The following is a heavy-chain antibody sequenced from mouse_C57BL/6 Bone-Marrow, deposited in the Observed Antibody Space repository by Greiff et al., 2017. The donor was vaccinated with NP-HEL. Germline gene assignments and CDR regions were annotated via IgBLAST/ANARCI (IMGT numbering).Heavy chain of an antibody. CDR2: IDPENGDT. CDR1: GFNIKDDY. D-gene: IGHD1-1*01. V-gene: IGHV14-4*01. CDR3: TSTVVAHFDY. Sequence: VQLQQSGAELVRPGASVKLSCTASGFNIKDDYMHWVKQRPEQGLEWIGWIDPENGDTEYASKFQGKATIPADTSSNTAYLQLSSLTSEDTAVYYCTSTVVAHFDYWGQGTTLTVSS. J-gene: IGHJ2*01.